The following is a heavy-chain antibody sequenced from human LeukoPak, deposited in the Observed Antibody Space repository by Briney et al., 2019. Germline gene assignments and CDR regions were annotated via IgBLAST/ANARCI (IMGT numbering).Heavy chain of an antibody. V-gene: IGHV1-2*02. J-gene: IGHJ4*02. CDR1: GYTFTGYY. D-gene: IGHD1-26*01. Sequence: ASVTVSCKASGYTFTGYYMHWVRQAPGQGLEWMGWINPNSGGTNYAQKFQGRVTMTRDTSISTAYMELSRLRSDDTAVYYCARERWELLRGNYWGQGTLVTVSS. CDR3: ARERWELLRGNY. CDR2: INPNSGGT.